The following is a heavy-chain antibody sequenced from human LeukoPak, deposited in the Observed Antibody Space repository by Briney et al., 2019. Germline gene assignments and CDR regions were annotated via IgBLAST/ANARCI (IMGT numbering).Heavy chain of an antibody. Sequence: GASVKVSCKASGYTFTGYYMNWVRQAPGQGLEWMGWINPNSGGTNYAQKFQGRVTMTRDTSISTAYMELSRLRSDDTAVYYCVRSPIDCSDGTCYSRFDPWGQGTLVTVSS. CDR3: VRSPIDCSDGTCYSRFDP. D-gene: IGHD2-15*01. CDR2: INPNSGGT. CDR1: GYTFTGYY. J-gene: IGHJ5*02. V-gene: IGHV1-2*02.